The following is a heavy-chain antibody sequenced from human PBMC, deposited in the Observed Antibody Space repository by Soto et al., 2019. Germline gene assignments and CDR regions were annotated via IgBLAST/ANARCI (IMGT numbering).Heavy chain of an antibody. CDR3: ARALPGYGDYVRAFDI. CDR2: INSDGSST. CDR1: GFTFSSYW. Sequence: EVQLVESGGGLVQPGGSLRLSCAASGFTFSSYWMHWVRQAPGKGRVWVSRINSDGSSTSYADSVKGRLTISRDNAKNTLYLQMNSLRAEDTAVYYCARALPGYGDYVRAFDIWGQGTMVTVSS. D-gene: IGHD4-17*01. J-gene: IGHJ3*02. V-gene: IGHV3-74*01.